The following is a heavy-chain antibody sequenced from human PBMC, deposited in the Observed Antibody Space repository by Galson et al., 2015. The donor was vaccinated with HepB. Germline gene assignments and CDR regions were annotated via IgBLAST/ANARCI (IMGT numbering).Heavy chain of an antibody. CDR2: MNPDSGNT. D-gene: IGHD3-10*01. J-gene: IGHJ3*02. V-gene: IGHV1-8*01. CDR3: ARDRGVLRVGWKKDAFDI. Sequence: SVKVSCKASGYTFTNYDINWVRQATGQGLEWMGWMNPDSGNTGYAQKFQGRVTMTRNTSISTAYMQLSSLRSEDTAVYYCARDRGVLRVGWKKDAFDIWGQGTMVTVSS. CDR1: GYTFTNYD.